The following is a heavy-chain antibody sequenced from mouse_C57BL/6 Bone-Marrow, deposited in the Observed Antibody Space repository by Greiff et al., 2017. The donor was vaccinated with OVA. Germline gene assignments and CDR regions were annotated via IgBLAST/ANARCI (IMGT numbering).Heavy chain of an antibody. J-gene: IGHJ3*01. CDR1: GYTFTSYW. V-gene: IGHV1-50*01. Sequence: QVQLQQPGAELVKPGASVKLSCKASGYTFTSYWMQWVKQRPGQGLEWIGEIDPSDSYTNYHQKFKGKATLTVDTSSSTAYMQLSSLTSEDSAVYYCARDYYSNYGGFAYWGQGTLVTVSA. D-gene: IGHD2-5*01. CDR3: ARDYYSNYGGFAY. CDR2: IDPSDSYT.